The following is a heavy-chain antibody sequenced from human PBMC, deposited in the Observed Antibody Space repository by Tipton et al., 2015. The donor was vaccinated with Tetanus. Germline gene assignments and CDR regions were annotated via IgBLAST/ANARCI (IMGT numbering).Heavy chain of an antibody. CDR3: AGSQSWFAFDI. Sequence: TLSLTCAVSGGSSSSFYWSWIRQPPGKGLEWIGEINHRGGLSYNPSLKSRVTISVDTSKSQFSLNMTSVTAADTAVYYCAGSQSWFAFDIWGQGTIVTVSS. D-gene: IGHD3-10*01. CDR2: INHRGGL. V-gene: IGHV4-34*01. J-gene: IGHJ3*02. CDR1: GGSSSSFY.